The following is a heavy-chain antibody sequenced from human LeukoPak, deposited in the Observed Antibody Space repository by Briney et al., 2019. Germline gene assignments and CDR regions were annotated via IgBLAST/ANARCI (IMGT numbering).Heavy chain of an antibody. V-gene: IGHV1-2*04. D-gene: IGHD6-13*01. J-gene: IGHJ4*02. CDR2: INPNSGGT. CDR1: GSTFTGYY. Sequence: ASVKVSCKASGSTFTGYYMHWVRQAPGQGLERMGWINPNSGGTNYAQKFQGWVTMTRYTSISTAYMELSRLRFDDTAVYYCARDNKQQLFDYWGQGTLVTVSS. CDR3: ARDNKQQLFDY.